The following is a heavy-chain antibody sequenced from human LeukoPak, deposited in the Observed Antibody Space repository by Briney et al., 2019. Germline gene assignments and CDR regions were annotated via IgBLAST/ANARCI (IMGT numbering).Heavy chain of an antibody. D-gene: IGHD5-18*01. J-gene: IGHJ6*04. CDR3: ARDSNPTAMAYYYYYGMDV. Sequence: PGGSLRLSCAASGFTFSSYEMNWVRQAPGKGLEWVSYISSSGSTIYYADSEKGRFTISRDNAKNSLYLQMNSLRAEDTAVYYCARDSNPTAMAYYYYYGMDVWGKGTTVTVSS. CDR2: ISSSGSTI. V-gene: IGHV3-48*03. CDR1: GFTFSSYE.